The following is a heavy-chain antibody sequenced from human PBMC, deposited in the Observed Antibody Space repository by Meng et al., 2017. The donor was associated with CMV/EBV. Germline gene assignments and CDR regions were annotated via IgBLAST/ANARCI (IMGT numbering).Heavy chain of an antibody. CDR3: ARDRYCSSTSCYWVGMDV. V-gene: IGHV6-1*01. Sequence: SQTLSLTCAISGDSVSSNSAAWNWIRQSPSRGLEWLGRTYYGSKWYNDYAVSVKSRITINPDTSKNQFSLQLNSVTPEDTAVYYCARDRYCSSTSCYWVGMDVWGQGTTVTVSS. CDR1: GDSVSSNSAA. CDR2: TYYGSKWYN. J-gene: IGHJ6*02. D-gene: IGHD2-2*01.